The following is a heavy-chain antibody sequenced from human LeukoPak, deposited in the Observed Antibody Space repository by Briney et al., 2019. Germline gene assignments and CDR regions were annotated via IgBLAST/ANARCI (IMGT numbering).Heavy chain of an antibody. CDR2: IRSKAYGGTT. CDR3: TRIHYNWFDP. V-gene: IGHV3-49*04. J-gene: IGHJ5*02. CDR1: GFTFGDYA. Sequence: GGSPRLSCTASGFTFGDYAMSWVRQAPGKGLEWVGFIRSKAYGGTTEYAASVKGRFTISRDDSKSIAYLQMNSLKTEDTAVYYCTRIHYNWFDPWGQGTLVTVSS.